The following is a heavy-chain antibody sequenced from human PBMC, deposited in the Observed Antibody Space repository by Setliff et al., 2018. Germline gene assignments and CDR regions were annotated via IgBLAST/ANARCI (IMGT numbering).Heavy chain of an antibody. Sequence: GGSLRLSCAASGFTFSTYSMIWVRLAPGKGLEWVSAINGGGTATYYADSVKGRFTISRDNSKNTLYLQMNSLRAEDTAVYYCAKYTRVVTTTCFDYWGQGTLVTVSS. J-gene: IGHJ4*02. D-gene: IGHD2-15*01. CDR2: INGGGTAT. V-gene: IGHV3-23*01. CDR3: AKYTRVVTTTCFDY. CDR1: GFTFSTYS.